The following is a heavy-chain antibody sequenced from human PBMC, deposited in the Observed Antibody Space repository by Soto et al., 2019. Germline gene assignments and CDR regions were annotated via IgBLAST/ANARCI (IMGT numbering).Heavy chain of an antibody. D-gene: IGHD2-15*01. CDR3: ARDLHSGGKYWYFDI. Sequence: QVQLVQSGAEVKKPGASVKVSCKASGYTFTHYGITWVRQAPGQGLEWMGWINSFSGDTNYPQKLQGRLTMTTDTSTITVYMELRNLRSDDTAVYYCARDLHSGGKYWYFDIWGRGTLVTISP. V-gene: IGHV1-18*01. CDR2: INSFSGDT. J-gene: IGHJ2*01. CDR1: GYTFTHYG.